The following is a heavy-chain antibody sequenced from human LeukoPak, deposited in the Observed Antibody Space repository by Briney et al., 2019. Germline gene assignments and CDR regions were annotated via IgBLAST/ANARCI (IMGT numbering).Heavy chain of an antibody. CDR2: IWYDGSNK. V-gene: IGHV3-33*01. CDR1: GFTFSSYG. D-gene: IGHD3-22*01. Sequence: PGRSLRLSCAASGFTFSSYGMHWVRQAPGKGLEWVAVIWYDGSNKYYADSVKGRFTISRDNSKNTLYLQMNSLRAEDTAVYYCARAPGGSSGYYYHLGYWGQGTLVTVSS. CDR3: ARAPGGSSGYYYHLGY. J-gene: IGHJ4*02.